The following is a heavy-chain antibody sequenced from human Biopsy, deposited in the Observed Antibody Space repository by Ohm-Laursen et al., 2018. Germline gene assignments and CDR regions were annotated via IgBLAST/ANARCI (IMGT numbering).Heavy chain of an antibody. CDR1: GGSISGYY. Sequence: TLSLTCAVSGGSISGYYWSWIRQPPGKGLEWIGEINHHGYTDYNASPKGRVSISVDTSKNQLSLNLTSVTAADTAVFYCARSGQWARYYFDYWGHGTLVTVSP. V-gene: IGHV4-34*01. D-gene: IGHD6-19*01. J-gene: IGHJ4*01. CDR2: INHHGYT. CDR3: ARSGQWARYYFDY.